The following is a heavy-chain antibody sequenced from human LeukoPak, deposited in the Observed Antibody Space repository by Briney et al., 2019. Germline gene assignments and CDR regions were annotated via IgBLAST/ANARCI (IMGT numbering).Heavy chain of an antibody. CDR1: GGSISSYY. CDR2: IYYSGST. V-gene: IGHV4-59*01. Sequence: SETLSLTCTVSGGSISSYYWSWIRQPPGKGLEWIGYIYYSGSTNYNPSLKSRVTISVDTSKNQLFLKLSSVTAADTAVYYCARVFRVVTSSYYFDYWGQGTLVTVSS. CDR3: ARVFRVVTSSYYFDY. D-gene: IGHD2-21*02. J-gene: IGHJ4*02.